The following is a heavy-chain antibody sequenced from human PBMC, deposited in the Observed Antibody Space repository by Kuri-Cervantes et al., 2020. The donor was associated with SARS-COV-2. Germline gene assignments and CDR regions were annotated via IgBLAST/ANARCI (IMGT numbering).Heavy chain of an antibody. CDR2: IYHSGST. CDR3: ARVYGGPLDY. CDR1: GYSISSGYY. D-gene: IGHD4-23*01. J-gene: IGHJ4*02. Sequence: ESLKISCTVSGYSISSGYYWGWIRQPPGKGLEWIGSIYHSGSTYYNPSLKSRVTISVDTSKNQFSLKLSSVTAADTAVYYCARVYGGPLDYWGQGTLVTVSS. V-gene: IGHV4-38-2*02.